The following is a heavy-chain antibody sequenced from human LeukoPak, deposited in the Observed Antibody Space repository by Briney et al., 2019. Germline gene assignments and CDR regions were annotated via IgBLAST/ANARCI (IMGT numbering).Heavy chain of an antibody. CDR2: ISSDGSST. D-gene: IGHD6-6*01. Sequence: GGSLRLSCAASGFTFRNHWMHWVRQTPGKGLVWVSRISSDGSSTTYADSVKGRFTISRDNAKNTLYLQMYNLRAEDTAMYYCARDQRVTGRPDIDYWGQGTLVIVSS. V-gene: IGHV3-74*03. J-gene: IGHJ4*02. CDR3: ARDQRVTGRPDIDY. CDR1: GFTFRNHW.